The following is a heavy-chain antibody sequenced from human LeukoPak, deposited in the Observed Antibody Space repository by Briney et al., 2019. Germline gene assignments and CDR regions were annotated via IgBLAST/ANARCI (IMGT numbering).Heavy chain of an antibody. Sequence: PGRSLRLSCAASGLTFSSYAMHWVRQAPGKGLEWVAVISYDGSNKYYADSVKGRFTISRDNSKNTLYLQMNSLRAEDTAVYYCAKGLRGSGMGWFDPWGQGTLVTVSS. CDR2: ISYDGSNK. CDR1: GLTFSSYA. CDR3: AKGLRGSGMGWFDP. J-gene: IGHJ5*02. D-gene: IGHD3-10*01. V-gene: IGHV3-30-3*01.